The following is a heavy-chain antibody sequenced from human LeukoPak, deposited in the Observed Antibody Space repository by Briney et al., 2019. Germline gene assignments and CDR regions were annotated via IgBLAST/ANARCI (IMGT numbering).Heavy chain of an antibody. V-gene: IGHV3-74*01. Sequence: GGSLRLSCAASGFTFSSYWMHWVRQAPGKGLVWVSRINSDGSSISYADSVKGRFTISRDNAKNTLYLQMNSLRAEDTAVYYCARVDDSSGYYVDWGQGTLVTVSS. D-gene: IGHD3-22*01. J-gene: IGHJ4*02. CDR1: GFTFSSYW. CDR3: ARVDDSSGYYVD. CDR2: INSDGSSI.